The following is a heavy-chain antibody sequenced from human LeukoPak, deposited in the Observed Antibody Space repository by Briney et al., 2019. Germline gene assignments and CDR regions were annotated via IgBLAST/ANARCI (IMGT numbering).Heavy chain of an antibody. Sequence: PGGSLRLSCAASGFTFSSYSMNWVRQAPGKGLEWVSYISSSSSTIYYADSVKGRFTISRDNAKNSLYLQMNSLRAEDTAVYYCARDQGTSTKRGPFDYWGQGTLVTVSS. V-gene: IGHV3-48*01. CDR1: GFTFSSYS. J-gene: IGHJ4*02. CDR2: ISSSSSTI. CDR3: ARDQGTSTKRGPFDY. D-gene: IGHD2-2*01.